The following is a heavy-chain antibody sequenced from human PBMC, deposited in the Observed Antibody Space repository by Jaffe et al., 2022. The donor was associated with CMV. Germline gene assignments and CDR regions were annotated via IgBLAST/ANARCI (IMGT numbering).Heavy chain of an antibody. CDR1: GFTFSSYD. CDR3: ARVRSSGWYIGAFDI. V-gene: IGHV3-13*01. CDR2: IGTAGDT. D-gene: IGHD6-19*01. Sequence: EVQLVESGGGLVQPGGSLRLSCAASGFTFSSYDMHWVRQATGKGLEWVSAIGTAGDTYYPGSVKGRFTISRENAKNSLYLQMNSLRAGDTAVYYCARVRSSGWYIGAFDIWGQGTMVTVSS. J-gene: IGHJ3*02.